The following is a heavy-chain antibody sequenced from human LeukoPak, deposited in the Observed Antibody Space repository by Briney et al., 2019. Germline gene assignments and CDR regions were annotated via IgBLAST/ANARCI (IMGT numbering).Heavy chain of an antibody. V-gene: IGHV3-30*18. CDR1: RFTFSSYG. J-gene: IGHJ1*01. CDR2: ISYDGSNK. CDR3: AKDSYGSRDDEYFQH. D-gene: IGHD5-18*01. Sequence: GGSLRLSCAASRFTFSSYGMNWVRQAPGKGLEWVAVISYDGSNKYYADSVKGRFTISRDNSKNTLYLQMNSLRAEDTAVYYCAKDSYGSRDDEYFQHWGQGTLVTVSS.